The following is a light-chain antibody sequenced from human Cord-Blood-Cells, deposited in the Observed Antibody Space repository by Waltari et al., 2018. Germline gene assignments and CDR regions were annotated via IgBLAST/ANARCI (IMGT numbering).Light chain of an antibody. J-gene: IGLJ3*02. CDR3: CSYAGSSTPWV. CDR2: DVS. CDR1: SRDVGSYNL. V-gene: IGLV2-23*02. Sequence: QSALTQPASVSGSPGQSITIPCTGTSRDVGSYNLVPWYQQHPGKAPKLMIYDVSTRPSGVSNRFSGSKSGNTASLTISGLQAEDEADYYCCSYAGSSTPWVFGGGTKLTVL.